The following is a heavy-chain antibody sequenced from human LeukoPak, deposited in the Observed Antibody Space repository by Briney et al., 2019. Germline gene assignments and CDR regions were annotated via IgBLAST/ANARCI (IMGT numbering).Heavy chain of an antibody. CDR1: GFTFSSYA. D-gene: IGHD3-9*01. CDR3: ARASKLRYFDWLLNWFDP. CDR2: ISYDGSNK. J-gene: IGHJ5*02. V-gene: IGHV3-30-3*01. Sequence: GGSLRLSCAASGFTFSSYAMHWARQAPGKGLEWVAVISYDGSNKYYADSVKGRFTISRDNSKNTLYLQMNSLRAEDTAVYYCARASKLRYFDWLLNWFDPWGQGTLVTVSS.